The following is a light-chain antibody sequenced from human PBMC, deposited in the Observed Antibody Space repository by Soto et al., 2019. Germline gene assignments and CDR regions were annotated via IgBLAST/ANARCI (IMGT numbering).Light chain of an antibody. CDR2: KAS. J-gene: IGKJ4*01. V-gene: IGKV1-5*03. CDR3: QQYNSYPLT. Sequence: DIQMTQSPSTLSASVGDRVTIPCRASQSISSRLAWYQQKPGKAPKLLIYKASSLESGVPARFSGGGSGTEFTLTISSLQPDDFAAYYCQQYNSYPLTFGGGTKVDIK. CDR1: QSISSR.